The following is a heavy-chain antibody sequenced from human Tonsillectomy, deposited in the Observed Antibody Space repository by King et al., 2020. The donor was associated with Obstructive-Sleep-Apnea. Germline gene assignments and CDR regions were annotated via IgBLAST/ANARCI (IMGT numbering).Heavy chain of an antibody. CDR3: AKDPGWELLGADAFDI. J-gene: IGHJ3*02. CDR1: GFTFSSYA. CDR2: ISGSGGST. D-gene: IGHD1-26*01. Sequence: VQLVESGGGLVQPGGSLRLSCAASGFTFSSYAMSWVRQAPGKGLEWVSAISGSGGSTYYADSVKGRFTISRDNSKNTLYLQMNSLRAEDTAVYYCAKDPGWELLGADAFDIWGQGTMVTVSS. V-gene: IGHV3-23*04.